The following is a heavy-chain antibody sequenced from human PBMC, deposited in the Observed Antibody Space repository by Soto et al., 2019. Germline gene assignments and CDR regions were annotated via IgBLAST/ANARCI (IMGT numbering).Heavy chain of an antibody. CDR2: IYHSGNT. J-gene: IGHJ4*02. D-gene: IGHD2-2*01. CDR3: TTLGGEGYCISTSCYPFDY. CDR1: GGSISSGGYS. V-gene: IGHV4-30-2*01. Sequence: PSETLSLTCTVSGGSISSGGYSWSWVRQPPGKGLEWIGYIYHSGNTYYNPSLKSRVTISEDRSKNELSLKLTSVTAADTAVYYCTTLGGEGYCISTSCYPFDYWGQGTLVTVSS.